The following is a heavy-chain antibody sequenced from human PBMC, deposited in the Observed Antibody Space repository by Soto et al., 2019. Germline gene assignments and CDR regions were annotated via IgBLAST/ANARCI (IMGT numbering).Heavy chain of an antibody. CDR3: ATQPPLRGAMITHINFDF. J-gene: IGHJ4*02. Sequence: SVKVSCKISRHTLTQLSIHWTRQAPGKGLERMGGFDPEGGEAIYEQKWHRKDTVTEDTVTDPGYMELSGLNSDDTAVYYCATQPPLRGAMITHINFDFRCQRTPVTVSS. V-gene: IGHV1-24*01. D-gene: IGHD3-10*01. CDR2: FDPEGGEA. CDR1: RHTLTQLS.